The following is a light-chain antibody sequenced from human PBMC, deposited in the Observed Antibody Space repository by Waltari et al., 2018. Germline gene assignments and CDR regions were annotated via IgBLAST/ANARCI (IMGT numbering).Light chain of an antibody. CDR3: QNHERLPAT. J-gene: IGKJ1*01. Sequence: LTQSPGTLSLPPGERATLSCRATQNIGTYLVWYQQKPGQAPRLLMYAASRRATGIPDRFSGSGSGTDFSLTISRLEPEDFAVYYCQNHERLPATFGQGTKVEIK. CDR1: QNIGTY. V-gene: IGKV3-20*01. CDR2: AAS.